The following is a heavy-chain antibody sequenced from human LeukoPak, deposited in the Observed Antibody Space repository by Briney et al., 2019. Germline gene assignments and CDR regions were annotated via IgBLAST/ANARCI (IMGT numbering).Heavy chain of an antibody. CDR2: INHSGST. Sequence: NAGGSLRLSCAASGFTFSSYWMSWVRQAPGKGLEWIGEINHSGSTNYNPSLKSRVTISVDTSKNQFSLKLSSVTAADTAVYYCARLSRAQVVGFYYYYGMDVWGQGTTVTVSS. CDR1: GFTFSSYW. V-gene: IGHV4-34*01. CDR3: ARLSRAQVVGFYYYYGMDV. D-gene: IGHD1-26*01. J-gene: IGHJ6*02.